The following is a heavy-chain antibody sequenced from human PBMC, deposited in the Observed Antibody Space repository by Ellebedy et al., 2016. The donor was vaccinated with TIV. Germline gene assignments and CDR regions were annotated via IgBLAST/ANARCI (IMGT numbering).Heavy chain of an antibody. D-gene: IGHD5-18*01. Sequence: GESLKISXAASGFRFSSYGMHWVRQAPGKGLEWVAVISYDGSNKRYADSVKGRFTISRDRFKNTVYLQMNSLRVEDTAVYYCAKEVGSTVQLWGYMDVWGKGTTVTVSS. J-gene: IGHJ6*03. V-gene: IGHV3-30*18. CDR3: AKEVGSTVQLWGYMDV. CDR2: ISYDGSNK. CDR1: GFRFSSYG.